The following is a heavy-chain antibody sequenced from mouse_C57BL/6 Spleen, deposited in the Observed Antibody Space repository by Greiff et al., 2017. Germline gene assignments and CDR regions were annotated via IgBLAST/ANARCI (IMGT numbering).Heavy chain of an antibody. CDR3: ARSYYGRTLYYFDY. CDR2: IYPRSGNT. CDR1: GYTFTSYG. D-gene: IGHD1-1*01. J-gene: IGHJ2*01. Sequence: VQLQQSGAELARPGASVKLSCKASGYTFTSYGISWVKQRTGQGLEWIGEIYPRSGNTYYNEKFKGKATLTADKSSSTAYMELRSLTSEDSAVYFCARSYYGRTLYYFDYWGQGTTLTVSS. V-gene: IGHV1-81*01.